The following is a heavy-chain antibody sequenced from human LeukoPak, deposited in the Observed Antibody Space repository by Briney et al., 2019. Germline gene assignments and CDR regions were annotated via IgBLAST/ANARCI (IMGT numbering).Heavy chain of an antibody. CDR2: IFYTGNT. Sequence: SETLSLTCTVSDGSISSSNYYWAWIRQPPGKGLEWIANIFYTGNTYYNPSLKSRVTISEDTPKKQLSLKLSSVTAADTAVYFCARGPYSYDSSGAFDIWGQGTMVTVSS. D-gene: IGHD3-22*01. J-gene: IGHJ3*02. CDR1: DGSISSSNYY. V-gene: IGHV4-39*07. CDR3: ARGPYSYDSSGAFDI.